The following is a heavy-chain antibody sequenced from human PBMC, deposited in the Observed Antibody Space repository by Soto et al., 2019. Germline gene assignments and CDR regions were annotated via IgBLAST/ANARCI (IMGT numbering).Heavy chain of an antibody. V-gene: IGHV2-5*02. CDR2: IYWDDDE. J-gene: IGHJ4*02. CDR3: AHRPRGYSYHFDY. CDR1: GFSLTTRGVG. Sequence: QITLKESGPPLVKPTQTLTLTCTFSGFSLTTRGVGVGWIRQPPGKALEWLALIYWDDDEGYSPSLKSRLTITKDTSQNQVVLTMINMDPVDTATYYCAHRPRGYSYHFDYWGQGTLVTVSS. D-gene: IGHD5-18*01.